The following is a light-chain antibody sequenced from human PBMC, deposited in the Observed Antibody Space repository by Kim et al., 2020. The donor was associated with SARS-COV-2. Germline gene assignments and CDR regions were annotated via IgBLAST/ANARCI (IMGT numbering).Light chain of an antibody. J-gene: IGKJ1*01. CDR1: QSVLHSSNNQNY. Sequence: ATINCKSSQSVLHSSNNQNYLAWYQQKPGQPPKMLIYWASTRDSGVPDRFSGSGSGTDFTLTISSLQAEDVAVYYCQQDYTIPWAFGQGTKVDIK. CDR3: QQDYTIPWA. V-gene: IGKV4-1*01. CDR2: WAS.